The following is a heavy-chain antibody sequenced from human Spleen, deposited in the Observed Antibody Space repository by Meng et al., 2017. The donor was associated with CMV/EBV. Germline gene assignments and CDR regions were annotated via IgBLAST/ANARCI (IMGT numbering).Heavy chain of an antibody. CDR1: GFTVSSSF. D-gene: IGHD6-13*01. Sequence: GGSLRLSCAASGFTVSSSFMTWVRQAPGKGLEWVSVIYSDGRTYYADSVKGRFTISRDNSKNTVYLQMNNLRAEDTAVYYCARSRIAISGPIGLFDYWGQGTLVTVSS. CDR3: ARSRIAISGPIGLFDY. J-gene: IGHJ4*02. CDR2: IYSDGRT. V-gene: IGHV3-53*01.